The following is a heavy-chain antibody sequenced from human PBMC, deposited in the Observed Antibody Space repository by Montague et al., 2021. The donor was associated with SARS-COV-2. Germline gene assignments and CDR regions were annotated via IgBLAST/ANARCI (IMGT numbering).Heavy chain of an antibody. CDR3: AREDRWNWFDP. Sequence: ETLSLTCTVSGGSINNSYWSWIRQPPGKGLEWIGYIYYRGSTNYNPSPETRVIISVDPAKNQFSLKMSSVTAADTAVYYCAREDRWNWFDPWGQGTLVIVSS. CDR1: GGSINNSY. J-gene: IGHJ5*02. V-gene: IGHV4-59*12. D-gene: IGHD5-24*01. CDR2: IYYRGST.